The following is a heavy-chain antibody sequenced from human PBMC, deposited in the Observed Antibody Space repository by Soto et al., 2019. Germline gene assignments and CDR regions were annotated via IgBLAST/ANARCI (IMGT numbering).Heavy chain of an antibody. V-gene: IGHV3-48*01. J-gene: IGHJ6*02. CDR3: ARDYYYDSSGYYYGMDV. D-gene: IGHD3-22*01. Sequence: GGSLRLSCAASGFTFSSYSMNWVRQAPGKGLEWVSYISSSSSTIYYADSVKGRFTISRDNAKNSLYLQMNSLRAEDTAVYYCARDYYYDSSGYYYGMDVWGQGTTVTVSS. CDR1: GFTFSSYS. CDR2: ISSSSSTI.